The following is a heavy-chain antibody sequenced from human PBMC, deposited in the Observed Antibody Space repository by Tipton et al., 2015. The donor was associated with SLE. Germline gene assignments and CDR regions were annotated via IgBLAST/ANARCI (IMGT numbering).Heavy chain of an antibody. Sequence: TLSLTCTVSGGSISSHSWSWIRQPPGKGLEWIGEINHSGSTNYNSSLKSRVTISVDTSKNQLSLKLSSVTAADTAVYYCARYSGKYNWFDPWGQGTLVTVSS. D-gene: IGHD1-26*01. J-gene: IGHJ5*02. CDR2: INHSGST. CDR1: GGSISSHS. V-gene: IGHV4-34*01. CDR3: ARYSGKYNWFDP.